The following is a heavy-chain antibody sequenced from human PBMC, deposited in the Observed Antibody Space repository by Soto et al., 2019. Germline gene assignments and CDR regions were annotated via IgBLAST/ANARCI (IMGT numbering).Heavy chain of an antibody. CDR3: ARDGWDGMDV. Sequence: PSETMSLTCTVSGGSISSGGYYWSWIRQHPGKGLEWIGYIYYSGSTYYNPSLKSRVTISVDTSKNQFSLKLSSVTAADTAVYYCARDGWDGMDVWGQGTTVTVSS. J-gene: IGHJ6*02. V-gene: IGHV4-31*03. CDR2: IYYSGST. CDR1: GGSISSGGYY. D-gene: IGHD2-2*03.